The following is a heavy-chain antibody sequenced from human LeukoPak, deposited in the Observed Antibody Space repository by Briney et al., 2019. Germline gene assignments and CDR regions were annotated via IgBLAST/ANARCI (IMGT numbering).Heavy chain of an antibody. D-gene: IGHD6-13*01. CDR3: ARDLGSSSWSPIY. J-gene: IGHJ4*02. CDR2: IWYDGSNK. V-gene: IGHV3-33*01. CDR1: GFTFSSYG. Sequence: GGSLRLSCAASGFTFSSYGMHWVRQAPGKGLEWVAVIWYDGSNKYYADSVKGRFTTSRDNSKNTLYLQMNSLRAEDTAVYYCARDLGSSSWSPIYWGQGTLVTVSS.